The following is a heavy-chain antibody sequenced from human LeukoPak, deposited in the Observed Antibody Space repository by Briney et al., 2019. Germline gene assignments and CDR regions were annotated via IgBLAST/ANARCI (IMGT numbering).Heavy chain of an antibody. CDR3: VRLRRNSDRSDYYYFYDY. Sequence: GGSLRLSCAASGFTFNVHWMLWVRQVPGKGLVWVSRINTDGSRTDYADSVKGRFTISRDNARSSLYLQMNSLRAEDTAVYYCVRLRRNSDRSDYYYFYDYWGQGILVTVSS. CDR2: INTDGSRT. CDR1: GFTFNVHW. D-gene: IGHD3-22*01. V-gene: IGHV3-74*01. J-gene: IGHJ4*02.